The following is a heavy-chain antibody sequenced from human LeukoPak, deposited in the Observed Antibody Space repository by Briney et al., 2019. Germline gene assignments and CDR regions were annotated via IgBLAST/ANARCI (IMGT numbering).Heavy chain of an antibody. Sequence: PSQTLSLTCTVSGGSISSGDYYWSWIRQPPGKGLEWIGYIYYIGSTYYNPSLKSRVTISVDTSKKQFSLKLSSVTAADTAVYYCARDKYDILTGYEYFDYWGQGTLVTVSS. CDR2: IYYIGST. CDR3: ARDKYDILTGYEYFDY. J-gene: IGHJ4*02. V-gene: IGHV4-30-4*08. D-gene: IGHD3-9*01. CDR1: GGSISSGDYY.